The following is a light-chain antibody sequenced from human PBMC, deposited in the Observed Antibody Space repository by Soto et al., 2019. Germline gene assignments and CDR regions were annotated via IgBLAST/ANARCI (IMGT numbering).Light chain of an antibody. V-gene: IGKV3-20*01. CDR1: QSVSSSY. J-gene: IGKJ1*01. Sequence: EIVLTQSPGTLSLSPGERATLSCRASQSVSSSYLAWYQQKPGQAPRLLIYGASSRATGIPDRFSGSGSGTDFTLTISRLEPEDFAVYYCQQYGSSPPTCGQGTKEEIK. CDR3: QQYGSSPPT. CDR2: GAS.